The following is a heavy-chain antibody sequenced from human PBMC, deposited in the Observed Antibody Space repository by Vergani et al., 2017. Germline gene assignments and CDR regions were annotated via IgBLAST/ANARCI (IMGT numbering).Heavy chain of an antibody. V-gene: IGHV3-23*01. CDR3: AKDLSYGGDYGLFDY. CDR2: ISGSGGST. J-gene: IGHJ4*02. CDR1: GFTFSSYA. D-gene: IGHD4-17*01. Sequence: EVQLLESGGGLVQPGGSLRLSCAASGFTFSSYAMSWVRQAPGKGLEWVSAISGSGGSTYYADSVKGRFTISRANSKNTLYMQMNSLRAEDTAVYYCAKDLSYGGDYGLFDYWGQGTLVTVSS.